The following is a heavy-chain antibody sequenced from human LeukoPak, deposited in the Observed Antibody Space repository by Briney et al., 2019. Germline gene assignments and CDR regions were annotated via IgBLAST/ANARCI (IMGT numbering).Heavy chain of an antibody. CDR1: GYSFTSYW. CDR3: ARGPRNQQWIHVFGY. D-gene: IGHD6-19*01. CDR2: IYPGVSDT. V-gene: IGHV5-51*01. Sequence: PGESLKISCKGSGYSFTSYWIGWVRQMPGKGLEWMGIIYPGVSDTRYSPSFQGQVTISADKPISTAYQQWSSLKASDTAMYYCARGPRNQQWIHVFGYWGQGTLVTVSS. J-gene: IGHJ4*02.